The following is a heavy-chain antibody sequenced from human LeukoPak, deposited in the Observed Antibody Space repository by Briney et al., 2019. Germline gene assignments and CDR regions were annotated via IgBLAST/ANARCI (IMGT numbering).Heavy chain of an antibody. D-gene: IGHD1-1*01. J-gene: IGHJ4*02. Sequence: SVKLSCKTSGYTFTNYDINWVRQASGQGLEWMGWVNPDSGDTGYAQKFQGRLTMTTNTSSRMAYMEMTSLRSDDTAVYYCTRDWTYWGPGTLVTVSS. CDR1: GYTFTNYD. CDR3: TRDWTY. CDR2: VNPDSGDT. V-gene: IGHV1-8*01.